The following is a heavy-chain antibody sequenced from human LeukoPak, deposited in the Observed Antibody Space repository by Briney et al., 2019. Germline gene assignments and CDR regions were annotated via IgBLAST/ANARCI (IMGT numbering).Heavy chain of an antibody. CDR1: GFTFSSYA. J-gene: IGHJ4*02. Sequence: GGSLRLSCAASGFTFSSYAMSWVRQAPGKGLEWVSAISGSGGSTYYADSVKGRFTISRDNSKNTLYLQMNSLRAEDTAVYYCAKGGRNYYDSSGYYYGGDYFDSWGQGTLVTVSS. CDR2: ISGSGGST. D-gene: IGHD3-22*01. V-gene: IGHV3-23*01. CDR3: AKGGRNYYDSSGYYYGGDYFDS.